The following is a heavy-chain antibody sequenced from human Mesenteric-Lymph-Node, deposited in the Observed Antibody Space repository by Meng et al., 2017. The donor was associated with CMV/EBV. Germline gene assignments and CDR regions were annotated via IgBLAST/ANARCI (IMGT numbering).Heavy chain of an antibody. Sequence: ASVKVSCKASGYTFTGYYMHWVRQAPGQGLEWMGWINPNSGGTNYAQKFQGRVTMTRDTSISTAYMELSRLRSDDTAVYYRARRQEYDSSGYYYGYWGQGTLVTVSS. D-gene: IGHD3-22*01. J-gene: IGHJ4*02. CDR3: ARRQEYDSSGYYYGY. V-gene: IGHV1-2*02. CDR2: INPNSGGT. CDR1: GYTFTGYY.